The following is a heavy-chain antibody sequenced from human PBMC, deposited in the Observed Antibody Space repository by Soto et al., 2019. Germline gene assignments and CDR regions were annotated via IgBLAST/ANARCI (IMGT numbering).Heavy chain of an antibody. D-gene: IGHD3-22*01. J-gene: IGHJ4*02. CDR3: AKDIFRNYYDSSGYFY. Sequence: EVQLLESGGGLVQPGGSLRLSCAAPGFTFSSYAMSWVRQAPGKGLEWVSAISGSGGSTYYADSVKGRFTISRDNSKNTLYLQMNSLRAEDTAVYYCAKDIFRNYYDSSGYFYWGQGTLVTVSS. CDR2: ISGSGGST. CDR1: GFTFSSYA. V-gene: IGHV3-23*01.